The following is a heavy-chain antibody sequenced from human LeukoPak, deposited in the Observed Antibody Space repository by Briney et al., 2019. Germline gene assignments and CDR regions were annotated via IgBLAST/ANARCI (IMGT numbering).Heavy chain of an antibody. CDR1: GGSFSGYY. J-gene: IGHJ4*02. CDR3: ARGLEDYYGSGSYYY. Sequence: PSETLSLTCAVYGGSFSGYYWSWIRQPPGKGLEWIGEINHSGSINYNPSLKSRVTISVDTSKNQFSLKLSSVTAADTAVYYCARGLEDYYGSGSYYYWGQGTLVTVSS. D-gene: IGHD3-10*01. CDR2: INHSGSI. V-gene: IGHV4-34*01.